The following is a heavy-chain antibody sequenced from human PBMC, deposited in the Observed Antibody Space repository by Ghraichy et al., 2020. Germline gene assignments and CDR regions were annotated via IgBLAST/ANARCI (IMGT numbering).Heavy chain of an antibody. CDR1: GFTFSSYA. CDR3: AKRLSSSEYWSAFDI. J-gene: IGHJ3*02. D-gene: IGHD6-19*01. CDR2: ISGSGGST. Sequence: GGSLRLSCAASGFTFSSYAMSWVRQAPGKGLEWVSVISGSGGSTYYAVSVKGRFTISRDNSKNMLYLQMNSLRAEDTAVYYCAKRLSSSEYWSAFDIWGQGTMVTVSS. V-gene: IGHV3-23*01.